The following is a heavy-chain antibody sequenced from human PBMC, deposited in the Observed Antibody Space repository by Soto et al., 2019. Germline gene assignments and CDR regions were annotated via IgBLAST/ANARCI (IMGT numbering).Heavy chain of an antibody. J-gene: IGHJ4*02. D-gene: IGHD2-15*01. CDR2: IIPILGIA. Sequence: QVQLVQSGAEVKKPGSSVKVSCKASGGTFSSYTISWVRQAPGQGLEWMGRIIPILGIANYAQKFQGRVMITADKSTSTAYMELSSLRSEDTAVYYCASRPPVGYCSGGSCYLDWGQGTLVTVSS. V-gene: IGHV1-69*02. CDR1: GGTFSSYT. CDR3: ASRPPVGYCSGGSCYLD.